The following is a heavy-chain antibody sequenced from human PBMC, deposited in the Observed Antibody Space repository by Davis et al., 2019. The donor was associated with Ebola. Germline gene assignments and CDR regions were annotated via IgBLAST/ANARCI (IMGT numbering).Heavy chain of an antibody. CDR1: GFTFSSYW. CDR3: ARVTGYGNTGYYYGMDV. Sequence: HTGGSLRLSCAASGFTFSSYWMHWVRQAPGKGLVWVSRINSDGSSTSYADSVKGRFTISRANAKNSLYLQMNSLRAEDTAVYYCARVTGYGNTGYYYGMDVWGQGTTVTVSS. V-gene: IGHV3-74*01. D-gene: IGHD5-18*01. J-gene: IGHJ6*02. CDR2: INSDGSST.